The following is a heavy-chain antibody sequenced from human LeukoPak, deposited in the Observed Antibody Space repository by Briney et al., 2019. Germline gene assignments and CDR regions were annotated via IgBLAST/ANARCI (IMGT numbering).Heavy chain of an antibody. CDR1: GFTFSSYA. D-gene: IGHD4-17*01. Sequence: GGSLRLSCAASGFTFSSYAMHWVRQAPGKGLEWVAVISYDGSNKYYADSVKGRFTISRDNSKNTLYLQMNSLRAEDTAVYYCARDTVPELWGQGTLVTVSS. V-gene: IGHV3-30-3*01. CDR2: ISYDGSNK. CDR3: ARDTVPEL. J-gene: IGHJ4*02.